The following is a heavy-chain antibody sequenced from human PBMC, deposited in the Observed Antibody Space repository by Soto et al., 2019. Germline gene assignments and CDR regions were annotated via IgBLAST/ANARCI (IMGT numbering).Heavy chain of an antibody. J-gene: IGHJ6*02. CDR1: GFTFGDYA. Sequence: GGSLRLSCTASGFTFGDYAMSWFRQAPGKGLEWVGFIRSKAYGGTTEYAASVKGRFTISRDDSKSIAYLQMNSLKTEDTAVYYCTRDIAARGHYYYGMDAWGQGATVTVSS. D-gene: IGHD6-6*01. CDR2: IRSKAYGGTT. V-gene: IGHV3-49*03. CDR3: TRDIAARGHYYYGMDA.